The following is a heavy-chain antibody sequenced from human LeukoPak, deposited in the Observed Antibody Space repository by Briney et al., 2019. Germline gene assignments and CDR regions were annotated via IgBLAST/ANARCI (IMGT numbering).Heavy chain of an antibody. D-gene: IGHD4-17*01. V-gene: IGHV1-18*01. Sequence: ASVKVSCKASGYTFTSYGISWVRQAPGQGLEWMGWISAYNGNTNYAQKLQGRVTMTTDTSTSTAYMELRSLRSDDTAVYHCARDDYGDYPRPYYYYYGMDVWGQGTTVTVSS. J-gene: IGHJ6*02. CDR1: GYTFTSYG. CDR3: ARDDYGDYPRPYYYYYGMDV. CDR2: ISAYNGNT.